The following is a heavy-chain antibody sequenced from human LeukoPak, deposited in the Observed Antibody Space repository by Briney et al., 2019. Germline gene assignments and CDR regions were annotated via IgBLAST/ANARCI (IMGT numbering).Heavy chain of an antibody. Sequence: SVKVSCKASGGTFSSYAISWVRQAPGQGLEWMGGIIPIFGTANYAQKFQGRVTITADESTSTAYMELSSLRSEDTAVYYCVTLRFLEWPPHYYYYYGMDVWGQGTTVTVSS. V-gene: IGHV1-69*01. J-gene: IGHJ6*02. CDR1: GGTFSSYA. CDR3: VTLRFLEWPPHYYYYYGMDV. CDR2: IIPIFGTA. D-gene: IGHD3-3*01.